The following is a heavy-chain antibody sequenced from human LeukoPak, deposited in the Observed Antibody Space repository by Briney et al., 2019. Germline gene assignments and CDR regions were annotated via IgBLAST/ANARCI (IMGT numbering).Heavy chain of an antibody. V-gene: IGHV4-30-4*02. J-gene: IGHJ4*02. CDR1: GGSISSGDYY. D-gene: IGHD6-19*01. Sequence: SETLSLTCTVSGGSISSGDYYWSWIRQPPGKGLEGIGYIYYSGSTYYNPSLKSRVTISVDTSKNQFSLKLSSVTAADTAVYYCARGARDSSGWYGRLPAFDYWGQGTLVTVSS. CDR2: IYYSGST. CDR3: ARGARDSSGWYGRLPAFDY.